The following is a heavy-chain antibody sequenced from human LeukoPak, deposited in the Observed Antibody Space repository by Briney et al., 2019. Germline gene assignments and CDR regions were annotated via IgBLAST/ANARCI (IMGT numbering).Heavy chain of an antibody. CDR2: IYYSGST. J-gene: IGHJ4*01. CDR1: GGSVSTSTYS. D-gene: IGHD3/OR15-3a*01. V-gene: IGHV4-39*07. Sequence: PSETLSLTCTVSGGSVSTSTYSWGWIRQPPGKGLEWIGSIYYSGSTYYNSSLKSRVTISVDTSKNQFSLKLSSVTAADTAVYYCASKVTRTVDYWGHGTLVTVSS. CDR3: ASKVTRTVDY.